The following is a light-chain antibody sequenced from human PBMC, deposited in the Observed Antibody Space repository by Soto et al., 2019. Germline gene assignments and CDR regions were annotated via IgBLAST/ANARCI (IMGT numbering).Light chain of an antibody. CDR3: QPYGNSPIT. V-gene: IGKV3-20*01. Sequence: ETLLTQSPGTMSVSPGERATLSCRASQSVRSRYLAWYQQKPGQAPRLLISGASSRATGIPDRFSGSGSGTDFTLTVSSLEPEDVALDDCQPYGNSPITFGQGTRLEIK. CDR1: QSVRSRY. CDR2: GAS. J-gene: IGKJ5*01.